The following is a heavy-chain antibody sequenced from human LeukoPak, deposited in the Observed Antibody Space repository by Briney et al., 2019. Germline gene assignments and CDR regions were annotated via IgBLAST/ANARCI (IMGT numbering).Heavy chain of an antibody. Sequence: GGSLRLSCAASGFTFSSYAMSWVRQAPGKGLEWVSAISGSGGSTYYADSVKGRFTISRDNSKNTLYLQMNSLRAEDTAVYYCAIAEYYGSGVYNYWGQGTLVTVSS. CDR2: ISGSGGST. CDR3: AIAEYYGSGVYNY. J-gene: IGHJ4*02. D-gene: IGHD3-10*01. V-gene: IGHV3-23*01. CDR1: GFTFSSYA.